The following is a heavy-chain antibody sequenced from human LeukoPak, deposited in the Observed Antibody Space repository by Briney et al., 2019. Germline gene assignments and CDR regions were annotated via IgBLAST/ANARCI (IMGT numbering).Heavy chain of an antibody. Sequence: SVKVSCKASGGTFSSYAISWVRQAPGQGLEWMGRIIPLLGTANYAQKFQDRVTITADKSTSTAYTELSSLRSEDRAMYYCARDPAYCGGDCYSWNRPFDYWGQGTLVTVSS. CDR2: IIPLLGTA. J-gene: IGHJ4*02. CDR1: GGTFSSYA. CDR3: ARDPAYCGGDCYSWNRPFDY. V-gene: IGHV1-69*04. D-gene: IGHD2-21*02.